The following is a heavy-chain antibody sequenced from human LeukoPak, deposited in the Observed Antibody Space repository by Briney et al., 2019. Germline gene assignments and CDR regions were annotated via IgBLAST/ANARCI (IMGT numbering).Heavy chain of an antibody. CDR3: AKLCDYDSSGYYCRGY. CDR2: ISYDGSNK. D-gene: IGHD3-22*01. CDR1: GFTFSSYG. Sequence: GGSLRLSCAASGFTFSSYGMHWVRQAPGKGLEWVAVISYDGSNKYYADSVKGRFTISRDNSKNTLYLQMNSLKAEDTAVYYCAKLCDYDSSGYYCRGYWGQGTLVTVSS. V-gene: IGHV3-30*18. J-gene: IGHJ4*02.